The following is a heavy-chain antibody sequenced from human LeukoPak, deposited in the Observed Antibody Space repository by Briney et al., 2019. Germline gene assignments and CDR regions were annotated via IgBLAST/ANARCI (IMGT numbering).Heavy chain of an antibody. J-gene: IGHJ4*02. V-gene: IGHV3-30-3*01. CDR2: ISYDGSNK. CDR3: ARNYPDGGGGRYFDWLPVF. D-gene: IGHD3-9*01. CDR1: GFTFSRYA. Sequence: GRSLRLSCAASGFTFSRYAMHWVRQAPGKGLEWVAVISYDGSNKYYADSVKGRFTISRDNSKNSLYLQMNSLRVEDTALYYCARNYPDGGGGRYFDWLPVFWGQGTLVTVSS.